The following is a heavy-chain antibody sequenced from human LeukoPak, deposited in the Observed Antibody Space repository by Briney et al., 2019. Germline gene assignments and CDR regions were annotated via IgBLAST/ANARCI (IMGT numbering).Heavy chain of an antibody. Sequence: PGTSLRLSCAASGFTFSSYGMHWVRQSPGKGLGWVAVIWYDGSNKYYADSVKGRFTISRDNSKNTLHLQMNSLRAEDTAVYYCARDSPYLDYWGQGTLVTVSS. J-gene: IGHJ4*02. V-gene: IGHV3-33*01. CDR1: GFTFSSYG. CDR3: ARDSPYLDY. CDR2: IWYDGSNK.